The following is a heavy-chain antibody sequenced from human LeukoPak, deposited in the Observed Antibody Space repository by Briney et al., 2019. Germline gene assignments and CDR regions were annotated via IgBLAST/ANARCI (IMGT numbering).Heavy chain of an antibody. CDR2: ISYDGSNK. CDR1: GFTISSYG. CDR3: AKSISGGFDY. D-gene: IGHD3-16*01. J-gene: IGHJ4*02. Sequence: HTGGSLRLSCAASGFTISSYGMHWVRHAPGKGLEWVAVISYDGSNKYYADSVKGRFTISRDNSKNTLYLQMNSLRAEDTAVYYCAKSISGGFDYWGQGTLVTVSS. V-gene: IGHV3-30*18.